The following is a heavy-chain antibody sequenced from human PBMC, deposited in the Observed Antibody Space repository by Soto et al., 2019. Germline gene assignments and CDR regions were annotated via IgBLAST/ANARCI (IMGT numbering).Heavy chain of an antibody. CDR2: INHSGST. Sequence: XTLSLPCAVYGGSFSGYYWSWIRQPPGKGLELIGEINHSGSTNYNPSLKSRVTISVDTSKNQFSLKLRSVTAADTAVYYCARGRVVVVAATSYYYYYYGMDVWGQGTTGTVSS. D-gene: IGHD2-15*01. CDR3: ARGRVVVVAATSYYYYYYGMDV. CDR1: GGSFSGYY. V-gene: IGHV4-34*01. J-gene: IGHJ6*02.